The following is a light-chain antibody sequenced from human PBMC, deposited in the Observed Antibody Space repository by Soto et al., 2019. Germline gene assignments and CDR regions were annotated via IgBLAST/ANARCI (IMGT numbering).Light chain of an antibody. CDR1: QSLVSSDGETF. CDR2: KVS. V-gene: IGKV2-30*01. J-gene: IGKJ1*01. CDR3: MQHTHWPWT. Sequence: DVVMTQSPISLPVTLAQPASISCRSSQSLVSSDGETFLNWFQQRPGQSPRRLIYKVSNRHSGVPDRFSGSGSGTDFTLKISRVEAEDVGIYYCMQHTHWPWTFGQGTKVDIK.